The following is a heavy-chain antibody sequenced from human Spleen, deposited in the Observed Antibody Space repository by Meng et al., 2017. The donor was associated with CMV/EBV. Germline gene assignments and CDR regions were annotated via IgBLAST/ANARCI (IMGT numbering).Heavy chain of an antibody. Sequence: SETLSLTCTVSGGSISSYYWSWIRQPPGKGLEWIGYIYDTVSTNYSPSLESRVTMSIDTSKNQFSLKLSSVTAADTAVYYCARVLYTWEQGTYYFDYWGQGMLVTVSS. J-gene: IGHJ4*02. CDR3: ARVLYTWEQGTYYFDY. D-gene: IGHD1-26*01. V-gene: IGHV4-59*01. CDR1: GGSISSYY. CDR2: IYDTVST.